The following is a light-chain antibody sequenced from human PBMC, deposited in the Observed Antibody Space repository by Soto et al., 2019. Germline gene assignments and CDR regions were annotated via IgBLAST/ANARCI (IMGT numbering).Light chain of an antibody. Sequence: QPVLTQPASVSGSAGQSITISCTGSTSDVGSSKLVSWYQLHPGIAPKLIIYEGHWRPSGVSDRFSASKSGNTASLTISGLQAEDEADYYCCSYARPNTWVFGGGTKVTVL. V-gene: IGLV2-23*01. CDR2: EGH. J-gene: IGLJ3*02. CDR1: TSDVGSSKL. CDR3: CSYARPNTWV.